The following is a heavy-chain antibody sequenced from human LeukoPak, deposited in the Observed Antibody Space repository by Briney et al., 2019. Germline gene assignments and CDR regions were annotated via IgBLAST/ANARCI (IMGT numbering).Heavy chain of an antibody. D-gene: IGHD1-26*01. V-gene: IGHV3-53*01. CDR1: GFIASSNY. CDR2: IYSAGGT. J-gene: IGHJ4*02. CDR3: LTLSSRTGPVG. Sequence: GGSLRLSCAASGFIASSNYMTWVRQAPGEGLEWVSGIYSAGGTSYADSVKGRFAISRDNSKNTLYLQMNSLRAGDTAVYYCLTLSSRTGPVGWGQGTLVTVSS.